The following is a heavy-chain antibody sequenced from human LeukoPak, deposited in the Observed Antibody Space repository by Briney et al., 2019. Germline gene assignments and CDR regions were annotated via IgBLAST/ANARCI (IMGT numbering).Heavy chain of an antibody. CDR3: AKDMGTGSSSWYMFDY. J-gene: IGHJ4*02. Sequence: PGRSLRLSCAASGFTFDDYAMHWVRQAPGKGLEWVSGISWNSGSIGYADSVKGRFTISRDNAKNSLYLQMNSLRAEDMALYYCAKDMGTGSSSWYMFDYWGQGTLVTVSS. D-gene: IGHD6-13*01. V-gene: IGHV3-9*03. CDR2: ISWNSGSI. CDR1: GFTFDDYA.